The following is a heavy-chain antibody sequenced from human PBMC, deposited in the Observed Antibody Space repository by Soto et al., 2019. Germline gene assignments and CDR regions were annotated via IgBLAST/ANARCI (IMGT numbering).Heavy chain of an antibody. V-gene: IGHV3-30-3*01. CDR3: AGFLEWL. J-gene: IGHJ4*02. CDR2: ISYDGSNK. Sequence: QVQLVESGGGVVQPGRSLRLSCAASGFTFSSYAMHWVRQAPGKGLEWVAVISYDGSNKYYADSVKGRFTISRDNSKNTLYLQMNSLRAEDTAVYYCAGFLEWLWGQGTLVTVSS. CDR1: GFTFSSYA. D-gene: IGHD3-3*01.